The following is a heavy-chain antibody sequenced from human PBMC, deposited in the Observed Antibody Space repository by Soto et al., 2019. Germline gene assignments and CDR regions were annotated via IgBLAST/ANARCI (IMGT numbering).Heavy chain of an antibody. CDR3: ARSGTVADTYYFDY. V-gene: IGHV3-33*01. Sequence: QVQLVESGGGVVQPGRSLRLSCAASGFTFSSYGMHWVRQAPGKGLEWVAVIWYDGSNKYYADSVKGRFTISRDNSKNTLYLQMNSLRAEDTAVDYCARSGTVADTYYFDYWGQGTLVTVSS. CDR2: IWYDGSNK. CDR1: GFTFSSYG. D-gene: IGHD6-19*01. J-gene: IGHJ4*02.